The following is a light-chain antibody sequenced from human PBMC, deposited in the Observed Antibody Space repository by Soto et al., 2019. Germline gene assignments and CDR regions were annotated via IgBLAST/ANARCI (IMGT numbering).Light chain of an antibody. Sequence: DIQMTQSPSSLSASVGDRVTITCQASQDISNYLNWYQQKPGKAPKLLIYDASKLETEVPSRFSRSGSDTDFTFTISSLQPEDISTYYCQQYDNLPPFTFGPGTQVDIK. CDR1: QDISNY. V-gene: IGKV1-33*01. J-gene: IGKJ3*01. CDR2: DAS. CDR3: QQYDNLPPFT.